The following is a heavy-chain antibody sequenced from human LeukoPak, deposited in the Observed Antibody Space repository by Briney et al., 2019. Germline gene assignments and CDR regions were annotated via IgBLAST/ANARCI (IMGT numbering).Heavy chain of an antibody. J-gene: IGHJ4*02. Sequence: SETLSLTCTVSGGSINSGDYYRSWIRQPAGKPLEWIGRIYTSGITIYKSSLESRVTISIDTSKNRFSLKLNSVTASDTAVYYCARLVDRLMFDYWGQGTQVTVSS. CDR2: IYTSGIT. D-gene: IGHD2-21*02. V-gene: IGHV4-61*02. CDR3: ARLVDRLMFDY. CDR1: GGSINSGDYY.